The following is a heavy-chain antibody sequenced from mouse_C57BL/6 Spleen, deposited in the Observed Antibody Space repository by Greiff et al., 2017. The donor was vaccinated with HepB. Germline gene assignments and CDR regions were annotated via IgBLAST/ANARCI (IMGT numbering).Heavy chain of an antibody. V-gene: IGHV1-64*01. CDR3: ARDGSSPDWYFDV. CDR2: IHPNSGST. Sequence: QVQLQQPGAELVKPGASVKLSCKASGYTFTSYWMHWVKQRPGQGLAWLGMIHPNSGSTNYNEKFKSKATLTVDKSSSTAYMQLSSLTSEDSAVYYCARDGSSPDWYFDVWGTGTTVTVSS. J-gene: IGHJ1*03. D-gene: IGHD1-1*01. CDR1: GYTFTSYW.